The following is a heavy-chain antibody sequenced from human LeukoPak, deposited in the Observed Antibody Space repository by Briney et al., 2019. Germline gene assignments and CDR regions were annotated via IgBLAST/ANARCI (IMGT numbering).Heavy chain of an antibody. V-gene: IGHV4-39*07. D-gene: IGHD3-22*01. CDR1: GGSISTSNYY. CDR2: IFYSGST. Sequence: SETLSLTCTVSGGSISTSNYYWGWIRQPPGKGLEWIGNIFYSGSTYYSPSLKSRVTISVDTSKNQFSLKLSSVTAADTAVYYCARREYYYDSSGYYYLEDYWGQGTLVTVSS. J-gene: IGHJ4*02. CDR3: ARREYYYDSSGYYYLEDY.